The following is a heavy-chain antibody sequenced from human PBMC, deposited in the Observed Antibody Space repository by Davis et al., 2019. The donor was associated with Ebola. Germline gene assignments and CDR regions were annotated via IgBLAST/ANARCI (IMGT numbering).Heavy chain of an antibody. J-gene: IGHJ3*02. CDR2: INPNSGGT. Sequence: ASVKVSCKASGYTFTGYYMHWVRRAPGQGLEWMGWINPNSGGTNYAQKLQGRVTMTTDTSTSTAYMELRSLRSDDTAVYYCARRRDYDAFDIWGQGTMVTVSS. D-gene: IGHD2-21*01. CDR1: GYTFTGYY. CDR3: ARRRDYDAFDI. V-gene: IGHV1-2*02.